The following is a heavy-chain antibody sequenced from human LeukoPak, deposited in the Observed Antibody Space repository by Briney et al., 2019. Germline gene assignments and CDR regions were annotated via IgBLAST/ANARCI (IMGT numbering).Heavy chain of an antibody. D-gene: IGHD2-2*01. J-gene: IGHJ3*02. CDR1: GFTFSSYW. CDR2: IKQVVSEK. CDR3: ALLVGIIVPAAKDYGFDI. V-gene: IGHV3-7*01. Sequence: PAGSLRLSCAASGFTFSSYWMSWVRQAPGKGLEWVANIKQVVSEKYYVDSVKGRFTISRDNAKNSLYLQMNSLRAEDTAVYYCALLVGIIVPAAKDYGFDIWGQGTMVTVSS.